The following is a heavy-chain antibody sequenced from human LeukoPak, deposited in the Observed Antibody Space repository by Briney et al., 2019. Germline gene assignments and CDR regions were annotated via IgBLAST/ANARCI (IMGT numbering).Heavy chain of an antibody. D-gene: IGHD1-1*01. CDR3: ARSRTPFYYYGMHV. CDR2: IDPNSCCT. J-gene: IGHJ6*02. CDR1: VYIFIDYY. V-gene: IGHV1-2*02. Sequence: GASVNVSFKASVYIFIDYYIHWIGQAPGQGLDWMGWIDPNSCCTHHAPNFQGRATMTRDTSSTNVYMDLSRMRYAATAIYYCARSRTPFYYYGMHVWGLGTSVTVSS.